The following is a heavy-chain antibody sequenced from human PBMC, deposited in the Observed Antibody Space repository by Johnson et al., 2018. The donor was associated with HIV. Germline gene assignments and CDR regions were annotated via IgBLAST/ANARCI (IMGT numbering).Heavy chain of an antibody. Sequence: QVQLVESGGGVVQPGRSLRLSCAASGFTFSFYGMHWVRQAPGKGLEWVAVIWYDGNNKYYADSVKGRFTISRDNSKNTLYLQMNSLRAEDTAVYYCARDPGALSSSIRGQGTMVTVSS. V-gene: IGHV3-33*01. CDR2: IWYDGNNK. D-gene: IGHD6-6*01. J-gene: IGHJ3*02. CDR3: ARDPGALSSSI. CDR1: GFTFSFYG.